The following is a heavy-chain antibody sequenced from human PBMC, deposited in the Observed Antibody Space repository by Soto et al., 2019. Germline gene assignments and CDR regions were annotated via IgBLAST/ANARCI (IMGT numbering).Heavy chain of an antibody. Sequence: QVQLVESGGGVVQPGRSLRLSCAASGFTFSSYAMHWVRQAPGKGLEWVAVISYDGSNKYYADSVKGRFTISRDNSKNTRYLQMNRLRAEDTAVYYCARGECHHDYGDYVYGPYYYYGMDVWGQGTTVTVSS. V-gene: IGHV3-30-3*01. CDR1: GFTFSSYA. J-gene: IGHJ6*02. CDR3: ARGECHHDYGDYVYGPYYYYGMDV. D-gene: IGHD4-17*01. CDR2: ISYDGSNK.